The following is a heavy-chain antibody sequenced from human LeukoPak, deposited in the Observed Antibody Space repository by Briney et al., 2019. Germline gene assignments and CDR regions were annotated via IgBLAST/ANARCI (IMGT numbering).Heavy chain of an antibody. Sequence: ASVKVSCKASGYTFSDNYIHWVRQAPGQGLEYMGWIDPKNGATRYAQKFQGRATVTRGTSISTAYMELRILRSDDTAVYYCARGSGDFNNWFDPWGHGTRVTVSS. V-gene: IGHV1-2*02. CDR2: IDPKNGAT. CDR1: GYTFSDNY. CDR3: ARGSGDFNNWFDP. D-gene: IGHD2-21*02. J-gene: IGHJ5*02.